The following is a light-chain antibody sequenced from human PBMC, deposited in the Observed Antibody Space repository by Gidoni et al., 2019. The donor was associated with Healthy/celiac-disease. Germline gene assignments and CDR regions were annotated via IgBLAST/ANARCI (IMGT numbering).Light chain of an antibody. CDR3: AAWDDSLNGNWV. V-gene: IGLV1-44*01. CDR1: SSNIGSNT. Sequence: QSVLTQPPSASGTPGQRVPIPCSGSSSNIGSNTVNWYQQPPGTAPKLLIYSNNQRPSGVPDRFSGSKSGTSASLAISGLQSEDEADYYCAAWDDSLNGNWVFGGGTKLTVL. J-gene: IGLJ3*02. CDR2: SNN.